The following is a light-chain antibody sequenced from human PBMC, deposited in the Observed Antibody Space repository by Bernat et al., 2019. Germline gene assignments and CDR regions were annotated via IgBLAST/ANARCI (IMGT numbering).Light chain of an antibody. CDR1: QGIRND. CDR2: AAS. J-gene: IGKJ4*01. CDR3: QKYNIVPLT. V-gene: IGKV1-27*01. Sequence: DIQMTQSPSSLSAYVGDRVTITCRASQGIRNDLAWYQQKPGKLPKLLIYAASTLQSGVPYRFSGSGSGTDFTLTISSLQPEDFATYYCQKYNIVPLTFGGGSKVEI.